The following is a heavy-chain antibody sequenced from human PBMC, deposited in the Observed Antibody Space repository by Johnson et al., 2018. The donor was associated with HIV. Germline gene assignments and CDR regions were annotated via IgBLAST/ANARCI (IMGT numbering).Heavy chain of an antibody. V-gene: IGHV3-53*01. CDR3: TRSKLHFLAPDAFDI. CDR2: LYSSGNT. D-gene: IGHD5-24*01. CDR1: GFTVSNNY. Sequence: VQLVESGGGLVQPGGSLGLACAASGFTVSNNYMTWVRQPPGKGLEWVSTLYSSGNTYYADSGKGRFTISSDSSTNTLYLQINTLKVEDTAVNYCTRSKLHFLAPDAFDIWGQGTMVIVSS. J-gene: IGHJ3*02.